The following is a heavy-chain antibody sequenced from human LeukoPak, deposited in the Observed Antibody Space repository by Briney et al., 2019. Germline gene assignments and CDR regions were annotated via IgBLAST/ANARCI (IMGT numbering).Heavy chain of an antibody. Sequence: SETLSLTCTVSGGSISSYYWSWIRQPPGKGLEWIGYIYYSGSTNYNPSLKSRVTISVDTSKNQFSLKLSSVTAADTAVYYCARRHDSSGYYYDYWGQGTLVTVSS. V-gene: IGHV4-59*08. CDR2: IYYSGST. CDR3: ARRHDSSGYYYDY. D-gene: IGHD3-22*01. J-gene: IGHJ4*02. CDR1: GGSISSYY.